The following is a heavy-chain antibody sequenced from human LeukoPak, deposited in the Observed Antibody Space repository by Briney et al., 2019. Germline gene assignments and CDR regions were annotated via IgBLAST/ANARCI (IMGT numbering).Heavy chain of an antibody. V-gene: IGHV4-34*01. D-gene: IGHD4-11*01. CDR3: ARGRRTVTMFGY. Sequence: SETLSLTCAVYGGSFSGYYWSWIRQPPGKGLEWIGEINHSGSTNYNPSLKSRVTISVDTSKNQFSLKLSSVTAADTAAYYCARGRRTVTMFGYWGQGTLVTVSS. J-gene: IGHJ4*02. CDR1: GGSFSGYY. CDR2: INHSGST.